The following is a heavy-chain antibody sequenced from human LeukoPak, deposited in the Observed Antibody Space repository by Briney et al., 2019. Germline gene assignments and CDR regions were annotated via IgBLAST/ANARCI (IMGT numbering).Heavy chain of an antibody. CDR1: GYSISSGYY. V-gene: IGHV4-38-2*02. CDR3: ARGDTKVNPTDY. J-gene: IGHJ4*02. CDR2: IYHSGST. D-gene: IGHD4-17*01. Sequence: SETLSLTCTVSGYSISSGYYWGLIRQPPGKGLEWIGSIYHSGSTYYNPSLKSRVTISVDTSKNQFSLKLSSVTAADTAVYYCARGDTKVNPTDYWGQGTLVTVSS.